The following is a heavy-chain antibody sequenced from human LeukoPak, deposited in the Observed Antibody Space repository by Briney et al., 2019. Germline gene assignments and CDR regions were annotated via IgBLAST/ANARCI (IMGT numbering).Heavy chain of an antibody. CDR2: IYYSGST. CDR1: GGSISSGDYY. V-gene: IGHV4-30-4*08. J-gene: IGHJ6*04. CDR3: ASTEAASYYYGMDV. D-gene: IGHD6-13*01. Sequence: SETLSLTCTVSGGSISSGDYYWSWIRQPPGKGLEWIGYIYYSGSTYYNPSLKSRVTISVDTSKNQFSLKLSSVTAADMAVYYCASTEAASYYYGMDVWGKGTTVTVSS.